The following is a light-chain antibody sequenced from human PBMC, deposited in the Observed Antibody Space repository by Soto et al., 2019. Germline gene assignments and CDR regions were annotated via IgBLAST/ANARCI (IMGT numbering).Light chain of an antibody. CDR3: QQYDNIPLT. V-gene: IGKV1-33*01. CDR2: ETS. J-gene: IGKJ3*01. CDR1: QDIKKY. Sequence: DIQMTQSPSSLSASVGDRVIITCQASQDIKKYLNWYQQEPGKAPKLLIYETSNLETGVPSRFSGSGSGTDFTFTISTLQSEDLATYYCQQYDNIPLTSGPGTKVDIK.